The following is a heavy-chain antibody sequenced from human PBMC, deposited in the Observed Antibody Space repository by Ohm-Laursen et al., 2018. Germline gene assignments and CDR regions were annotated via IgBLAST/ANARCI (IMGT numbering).Heavy chain of an antibody. CDR3: ARGQEPYYGGNSDY. CDR2: INPNIGGA. V-gene: IGHV1-2*04. J-gene: IGHJ4*02. CDR1: GYTFTAYY. D-gene: IGHD4-23*01. Sequence: ASVKVSCKASGYTFTAYYMHWVRQAPGQGLEWMGWINPNIGGAKYAQKFQGWVTMTRDTSITTAYMDLSRLRSDDTAVYYCARGQEPYYGGNSDYWGQGTLVTVSS.